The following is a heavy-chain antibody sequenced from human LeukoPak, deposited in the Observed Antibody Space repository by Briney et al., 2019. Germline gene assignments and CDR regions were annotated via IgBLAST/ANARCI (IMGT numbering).Heavy chain of an antibody. CDR1: GFTFSSYW. CDR3: AKDRLAVTVGGMDV. Sequence: GGSLRLSCAASGFTFSSYWMSWVRQAPGKGLEWVANIKQDGSEKYYVDSVKGRFTISRDNAKNSLYLQMNSLRAEDTALYYCAKDRLAVTVGGMDVWGQGTTVTVSS. V-gene: IGHV3-7*03. D-gene: IGHD1-14*01. J-gene: IGHJ6*02. CDR2: IKQDGSEK.